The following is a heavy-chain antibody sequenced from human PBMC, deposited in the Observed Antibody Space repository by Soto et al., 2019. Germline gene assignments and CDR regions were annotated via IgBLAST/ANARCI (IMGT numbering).Heavy chain of an antibody. CDR3: VSHGDHNGFVP. V-gene: IGHV4-4*02. CDR2: IKHTGST. CDR1: GDSVSRDHW. D-gene: IGHD4-17*01. J-gene: IGHJ5*02. Sequence: QVQLQESGPGLVKPSGTLSLTCIVSGDSVSRDHWWSWVRQPPGKGLEWIGEIKHTGSTHYNPSLERRVTLSLDKSPNQLSLRLTSVTAADTAVYYCVSHGDHNGFVPWGHGTLVTVSS.